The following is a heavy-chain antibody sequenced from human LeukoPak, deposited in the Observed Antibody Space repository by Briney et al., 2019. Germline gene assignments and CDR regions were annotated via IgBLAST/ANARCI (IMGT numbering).Heavy chain of an antibody. CDR2: IYYSGST. CDR3: ARACGGTCYFDY. Sequence: SETLSLTCTVSGGSISSYYWSWIRQPPGKGLEWIGYIYYSGSTNYNPSLKSRVTISVDTSKNQFSLKLSSVTAADTAVYYCARACGGTCYFDYWGQGTLVTVSS. CDR1: GGSISSYY. J-gene: IGHJ4*02. D-gene: IGHD2-15*01. V-gene: IGHV4-59*01.